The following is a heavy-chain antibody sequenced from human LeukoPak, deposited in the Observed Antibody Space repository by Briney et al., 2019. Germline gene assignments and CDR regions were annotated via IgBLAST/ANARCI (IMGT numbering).Heavy chain of an antibody. CDR2: ISSSSSYI. J-gene: IGHJ5*01. Sequence: PGGSLRLSCAASGFTFSSYSMNWVRQAPGKGLEWVSSISSSSSYIYYADSVKGRFTISRDNAKNSLYLQMNSLRAEDTAVYYWAGDVRITRWGPNGFDYWGQGTLVTVSS. D-gene: IGHD1-14*01. CDR1: GFTFSSYS. V-gene: IGHV3-21*01. CDR3: AGDVRITRWGPNGFDY.